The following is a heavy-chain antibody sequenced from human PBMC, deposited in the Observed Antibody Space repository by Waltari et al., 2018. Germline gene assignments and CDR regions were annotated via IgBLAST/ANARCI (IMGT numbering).Heavy chain of an antibody. CDR1: GFTFSSYA. V-gene: IGHV3-23*01. CDR3: AKDLWALNSGCYLDY. Sequence: EVQLLESGGGLVQPGGSLRLSCAASGFTFSSYAMSWVRQAPGKGLEWVSTLSASGGNTYYADSVNGRFTISRDSSKNTLYLQMNSLRAEDTAVYYCAKDLWALNSGCYLDYWGQGTLVTVSS. D-gene: IGHD1-26*01. J-gene: IGHJ4*02. CDR2: LSASGGNT.